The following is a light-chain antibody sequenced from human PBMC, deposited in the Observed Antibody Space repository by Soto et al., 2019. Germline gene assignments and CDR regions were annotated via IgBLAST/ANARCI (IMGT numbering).Light chain of an antibody. Sequence: EIVLTQSPVTLSLSPGERATLSCRASQSVTTFLAWYQQKPGQAPRLLIYDASKRATGIPARFSGSGSGTDFNLTISSLEPEDFAVYYCQQRTNWPLTFGRGCKVEIK. J-gene: IGKJ4*01. CDR3: QQRTNWPLT. V-gene: IGKV3-11*01. CDR2: DAS. CDR1: QSVTTF.